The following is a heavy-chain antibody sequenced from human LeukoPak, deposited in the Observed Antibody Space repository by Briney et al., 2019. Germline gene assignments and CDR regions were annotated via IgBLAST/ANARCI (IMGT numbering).Heavy chain of an antibody. J-gene: IGHJ5*02. CDR2: IYPGDSDT. CDR1: GYSFTSYW. CDR3: ASSYYDGSGLLNWFDP. D-gene: IGHD3-22*01. V-gene: IGHV5-51*01. Sequence: KPGESLKISCKGSGYSFTSYWIGWVRQMPGKGLEWMGIIYPGDSDTRYSPSFQGQVTISADKSISTAYLQWSSLKASDTAMYYCASSYYDGSGLLNWFDPWGQGTLATVSS.